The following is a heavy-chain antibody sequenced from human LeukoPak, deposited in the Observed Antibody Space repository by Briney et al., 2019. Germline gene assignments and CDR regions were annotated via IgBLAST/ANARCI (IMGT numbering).Heavy chain of an antibody. CDR1: GGSISSGGYY. D-gene: IGHD3-3*01. Sequence: SETLSLTCTVSGGSISSGGYYWSWIRQPPGKGLEWIGYIYHSGSTYYNPSLKSRVTISVDRSKNQFSLKLSSVTAADTAVYYCARSAYTYYDFWSGYYVDYWGQGTLVTVSS. CDR3: ARSAYTYYDFWSGYYVDY. V-gene: IGHV4-30-2*01. J-gene: IGHJ4*02. CDR2: IYHSGST.